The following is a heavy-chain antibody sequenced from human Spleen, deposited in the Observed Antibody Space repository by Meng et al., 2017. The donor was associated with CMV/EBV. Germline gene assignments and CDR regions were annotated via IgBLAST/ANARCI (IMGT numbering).Heavy chain of an antibody. CDR2: INHSGST. Sequence: LSLTCAVYGGSFSGYYWSWIRQPPGKGLEWIGEINHSGSTNYNPSLKSRVTISVDTSKNQFSLKLSSVTAADTAVYYCASTGYSYGDWGQGTLVTVSS. CDR1: GGSFSGYY. V-gene: IGHV4-34*01. D-gene: IGHD5-18*01. CDR3: ASTGYSYGD. J-gene: IGHJ4*02.